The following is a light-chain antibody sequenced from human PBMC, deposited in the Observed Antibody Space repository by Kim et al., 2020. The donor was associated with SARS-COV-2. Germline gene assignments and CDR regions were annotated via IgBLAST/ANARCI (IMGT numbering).Light chain of an antibody. Sequence: GQSITISCTGTRSDIGDYNYVSWYQQHPGEAPKLIIYDVTDRPSGVSNRFSGSKSATTASLTISGLQAEDEADYFCSSYSSSSTLAFGGGTKVTVL. J-gene: IGLJ3*02. CDR1: RSDIGDYNY. CDR3: SSYSSSSTLA. V-gene: IGLV2-14*03. CDR2: DVT.